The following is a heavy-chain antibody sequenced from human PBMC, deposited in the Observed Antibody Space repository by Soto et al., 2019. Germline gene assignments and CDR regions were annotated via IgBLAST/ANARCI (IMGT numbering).Heavy chain of an antibody. V-gene: IGHV3-53*01. CDR2: IYRGGST. CDR1: GFTVSSNY. D-gene: IGHD5-18*01. Sequence: EVQLVESGGGLIQPGGSLRLSCAASGFTVSSNYMSWVRQAPGKGLEWVSVIYRGGSTYYADSVKGRFTISRDNSKNTLYLQMNSLRAEDTAAYYCATVDTAMAYYFDYWGQGTLVTVSS. J-gene: IGHJ4*02. CDR3: ATVDTAMAYYFDY.